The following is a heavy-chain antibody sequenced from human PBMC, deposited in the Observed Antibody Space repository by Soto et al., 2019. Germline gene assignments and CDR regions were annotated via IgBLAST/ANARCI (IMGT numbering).Heavy chain of an antibody. D-gene: IGHD1-1*01. CDR3: ATVGTWDLVPPSFDY. J-gene: IGHJ4*02. Sequence: GGSLRLSCAASGFTFSDYYMSWIRQAPGKGLEWVSYISSSGSTIYYADSVKGRFTISRDNAKNSLYLQMNSLRAEDTAVYYCATVGTWDLVPPSFDYWGQGTLVTVSS. V-gene: IGHV3-11*01. CDR2: ISSSGSTI. CDR1: GFTFSDYY.